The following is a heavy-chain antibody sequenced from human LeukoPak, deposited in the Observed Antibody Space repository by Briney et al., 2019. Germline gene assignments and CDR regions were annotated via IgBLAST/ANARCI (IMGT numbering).Heavy chain of an antibody. CDR1: GYTFTGYY. Sequence: GASVKVSCKASGYTFTGYYMHWVRQAPGQGLEWMGWINPNSGGTNYAQKFQGRVTMTRDTSISTAYMELSRLRSDDTAVYYCATTRRYSSSWLFDYWGQGTLVTVSS. CDR3: ATTRRYSSSWLFDY. CDR2: INPNSGGT. V-gene: IGHV1-2*02. D-gene: IGHD6-13*01. J-gene: IGHJ4*02.